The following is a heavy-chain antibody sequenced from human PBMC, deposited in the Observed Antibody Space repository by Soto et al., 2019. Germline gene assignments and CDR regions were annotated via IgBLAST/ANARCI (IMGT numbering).Heavy chain of an antibody. J-gene: IGHJ6*02. Sequence: SETLSLTCAVSGGSISSSNWWSWVRQPPGKGLEWIGEIYHSGSTNYNPSLKSRVTISVDKSKNQFPLKLSSVTAADTAVYYCARAEGGNYYGMDVWGQGTTVTVSS. D-gene: IGHD3-16*01. CDR3: ARAEGGNYYGMDV. CDR2: IYHSGST. V-gene: IGHV4-4*02. CDR1: GGSISSSNW.